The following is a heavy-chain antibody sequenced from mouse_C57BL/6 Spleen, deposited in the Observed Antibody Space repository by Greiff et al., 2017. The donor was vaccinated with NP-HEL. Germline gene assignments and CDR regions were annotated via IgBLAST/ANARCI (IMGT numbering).Heavy chain of an antibody. CDR3: ARDRYYYGSSWVDY. V-gene: IGHV5-4*01. CDR1: GFTFSSYA. Sequence: EVKLEESGGGLVKPGGSLKLSCAASGFTFSSYAMSWVRQTPEKRLEWVATISDGGSYTYYPDNVKGRFTISRDNAKNNLYLQMSHLKSEDTAMYYCARDRYYYGSSWVDYWGQGTTLTVSS. CDR2: ISDGGSYT. J-gene: IGHJ2*01. D-gene: IGHD1-1*01.